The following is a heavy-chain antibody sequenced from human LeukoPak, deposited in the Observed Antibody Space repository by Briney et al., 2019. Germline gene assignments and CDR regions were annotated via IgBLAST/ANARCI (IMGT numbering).Heavy chain of an antibody. Sequence: SVKVSCQPSGGTFSSYVISGVRQAPGHGLEGLGGIIPFFGTANYPPTFQGRVAITADESTSTACMELSSLRSEDTAVYYCALRYSSSWYYYGMDGWGQGTTVTV. CDR3: ALRYSSSWYYYGMDG. J-gene: IGHJ6*02. CDR1: GGTFSSYV. CDR2: IIPFFGTA. D-gene: IGHD6-13*01. V-gene: IGHV1-69*13.